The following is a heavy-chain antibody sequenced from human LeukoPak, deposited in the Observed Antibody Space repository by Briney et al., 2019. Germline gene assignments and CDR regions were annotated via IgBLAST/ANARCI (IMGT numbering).Heavy chain of an antibody. CDR2: IYHSGTT. J-gene: IGHJ4*02. Sequence: SETLSLTCTVSGGSISSTSYYWGWIRQPPGKGLECIGSIYHSGTTYDNPSLKSRVAISVDTSKNQFSLKLSSVTAADTAVYYCARLAVATRDRHFDYWGQGTLVTVSS. V-gene: IGHV4-39*01. CDR1: GGSISSTSYY. CDR3: ARLAVATRDRHFDY. D-gene: IGHD5-12*01.